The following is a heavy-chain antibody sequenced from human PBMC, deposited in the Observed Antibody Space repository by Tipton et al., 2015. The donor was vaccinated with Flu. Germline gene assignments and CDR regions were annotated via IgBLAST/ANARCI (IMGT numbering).Heavy chain of an antibody. Sequence: TLSLTCTVSRYSLTIDYWNWIRQPAGKGLEWLGRNYGSGGTHYNPSLQVRITLSIDTARNQFSLFLDSVTGADTAAYYCARGTTWGSFGHWGPGALVTVAS. CDR3: ARGTTWGSFGH. D-gene: IGHD7-27*01. J-gene: IGHJ1*01. CDR1: RYSLTIDY. V-gene: IGHV4-4*07. CDR2: NYGSGGT.